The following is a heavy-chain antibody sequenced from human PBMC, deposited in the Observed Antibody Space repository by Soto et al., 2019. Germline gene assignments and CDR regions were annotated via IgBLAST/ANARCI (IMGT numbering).Heavy chain of an antibody. J-gene: IGHJ6*02. CDR2: INAGNGNT. V-gene: IGHV1-3*01. CDR1: GYTFTSYA. Sequence: GASVKVSCKASGYTFTSYAMHWVRQAPGQRLEWMGWINAGNGNTKYSQKFQGRVTITRDTSASTAYMELSSLRSEGTAVYYCARGDLMVYYYYNGMDVWGQGTTVTVSS. D-gene: IGHD3-10*01. CDR3: ARGDLMVYYYYNGMDV.